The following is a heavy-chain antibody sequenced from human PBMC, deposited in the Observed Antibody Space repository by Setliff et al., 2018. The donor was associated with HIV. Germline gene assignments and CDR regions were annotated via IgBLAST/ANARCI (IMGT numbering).Heavy chain of an antibody. CDR1: GFTFSTYG. CDR3: AREDRSYTDAFDI. CDR2: ISSSSSTI. J-gene: IGHJ3*02. Sequence: GGSLRLSCAASGFTFSTYGMSWVRQAPGRGLEWVSYISSSSSTIYYADSVKGRFTISRDNAKNSLYLQMNSLRAEDTAVYYCAREDRSYTDAFDIWGQGTMVTVSS. D-gene: IGHD1-26*01. V-gene: IGHV3-48*04.